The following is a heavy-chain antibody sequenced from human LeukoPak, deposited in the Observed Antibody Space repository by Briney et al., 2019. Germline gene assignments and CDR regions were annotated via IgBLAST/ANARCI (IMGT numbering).Heavy chain of an antibody. Sequence: GGSLRLSCAASGFTFSSYSMNWVRQAPGKGLEWVSSISSSSSYIYYADSVKGRFTISRDNAKNSLYLQMNSLRAEDTAVYYCRAGNWNYEDWFDPWGQGTLVTVSS. V-gene: IGHV3-21*01. CDR1: GFTFSSYS. J-gene: IGHJ5*02. CDR3: RAGNWNYEDWFDP. D-gene: IGHD1-7*01. CDR2: ISSSSSYI.